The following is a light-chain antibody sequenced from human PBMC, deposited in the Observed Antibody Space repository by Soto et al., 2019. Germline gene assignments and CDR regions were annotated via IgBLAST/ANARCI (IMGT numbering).Light chain of an antibody. CDR3: QTWGTGIQV. J-gene: IGLJ1*01. CDR1: SGHSSYA. CDR2: LNSDGSH. Sequence: QPVLTQSPSASASLGVSVKLTCTLSSGHSSYAIAWHQQQPEKGPRYLMKLNSDGSHYKGGGIPDRFSGSSSGAERYLTISSLQSEDEADYYCQTWGTGIQVFGTGTKVTVL. V-gene: IGLV4-69*01.